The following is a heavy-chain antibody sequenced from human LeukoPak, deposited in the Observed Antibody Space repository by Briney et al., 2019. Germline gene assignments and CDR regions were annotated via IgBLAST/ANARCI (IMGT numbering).Heavy chain of an antibody. J-gene: IGHJ1*01. V-gene: IGHV4-59*01. CDR2: IYYSGST. CDR3: ARAYSSGLIGSFQH. CDR1: GGSISSYY. D-gene: IGHD6-19*01. Sequence: SETLSLTCTVSGGSISSYYWSWIRQPPGKGLEWIGYIYYSGSTNYNPSLKSRVTISVDTSKNQFSLKLNSVTAADTAVYYCARAYSSGLIGSFQHWGQGTLVTVSS.